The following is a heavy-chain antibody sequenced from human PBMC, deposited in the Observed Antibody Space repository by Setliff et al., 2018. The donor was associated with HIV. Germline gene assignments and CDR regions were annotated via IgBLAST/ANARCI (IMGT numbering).Heavy chain of an antibody. V-gene: IGHV4-4*07. D-gene: IGHD2-2*01. J-gene: IGHJ6*03. CDR2: IYSSGST. CDR1: GGSISSYY. CDR3: AREVRVVLPAAASGNYYYYYMDV. Sequence: SETLSLTCTVSGGSISSYYGSWIRQSAGKGLEWIGRIYSSGSTNYNPSLKSRITMSVDTSKNQFSLRLSSVTAADTAVYYCAREVRVVLPAAASGNYYYYYMDVWGKGTTVTVSS.